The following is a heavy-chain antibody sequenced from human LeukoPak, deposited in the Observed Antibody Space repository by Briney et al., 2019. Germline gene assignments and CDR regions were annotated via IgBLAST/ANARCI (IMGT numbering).Heavy chain of an antibody. CDR3: ARRRYKGVARDAFDI. D-gene: IGHD1-1*01. CDR2: ISYDVSNK. V-gene: IGHV3-30*03. J-gene: IGHJ3*02. CDR1: GFTFSSYG. Sequence: GGSLRLSCAASGFTFSSYGMHWVRQAPGKGLEWVAVISYDVSNKYYADSVKGRFTISRDNSKNTLYLQMNSLRAEDTAVYYCARRRYKGVARDAFDIWGQGTMVTVSS.